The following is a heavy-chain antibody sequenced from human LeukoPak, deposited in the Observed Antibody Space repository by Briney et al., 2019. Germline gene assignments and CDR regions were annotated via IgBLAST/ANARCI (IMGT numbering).Heavy chain of an antibody. J-gene: IGHJ4*02. CDR2: MNPNSANT. CDR3: ARGVHHYDSSGYYYGEFDS. Sequence: ASVKVSCKASGYSFTSYDINWVRQASGQGLEWMGWMNPNSANTAYAQRFQGRVTMTRNTSISTVYMELSSLRSEDTAVYYCARGVHHYDSSGYYYGEFDSWGRGTLVTVSS. V-gene: IGHV1-8*01. CDR1: GYSFTSYD. D-gene: IGHD3-22*01.